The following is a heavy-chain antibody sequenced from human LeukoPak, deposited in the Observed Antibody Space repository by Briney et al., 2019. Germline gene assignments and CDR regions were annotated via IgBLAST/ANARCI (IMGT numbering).Heavy chain of an antibody. CDR2: INPSGGST. V-gene: IGHV1-46*01. D-gene: IGHD6-13*01. CDR3: ARARYSSSPRRPSDAFDI. CDR1: GYTFTSYG. J-gene: IGHJ3*02. Sequence: ASVKVSCKASGYTFTSYGISWVRQAPGQGLEWMGIINPSGGSTSYAQKFQGRVTMTRDTSTSTVYMELSSLRSEDTAVYYCARARYSSSPRRPSDAFDIWGQGTMVTVSS.